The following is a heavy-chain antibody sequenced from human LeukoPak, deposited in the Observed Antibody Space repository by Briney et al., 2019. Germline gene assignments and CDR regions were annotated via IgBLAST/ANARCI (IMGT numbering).Heavy chain of an antibody. CDR2: IYSSGST. V-gene: IGHV4-61*02. D-gene: IGHD4/OR15-4a*01. J-gene: IGHJ4*02. CDR1: GGSISSGSYY. CDR3: ARRAGAYSHPYDY. Sequence: PSETLSLTCTVSGGSISSGSYYWSWIRQPAGKGLEWIGRIYSSGSTNYNPSLKSRVAISLDTSKNQFSLKLSSVTAADTAVYYCARRAGAYSHPYDYWGQGTLVTVSS.